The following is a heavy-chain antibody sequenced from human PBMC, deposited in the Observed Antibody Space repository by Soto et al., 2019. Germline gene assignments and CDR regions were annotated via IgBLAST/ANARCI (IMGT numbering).Heavy chain of an antibody. J-gene: IGHJ4*02. CDR1: GGSISSGDYY. CDR2: TNYRGGT. Sequence: QVQLQESGPGLVKPSQTLSLTCTVSGGSISSGDYYWTWIRQPPGKGLEWIGYTNYRGGTYYNPSLKSRVRISVDTSSNQFSLMVTSLTAADTAVYYCVRYHGPGVNCDSWGQGTLVIVSS. D-gene: IGHD3-10*01. V-gene: IGHV4-30-4*01. CDR3: VRYHGPGVNCDS.